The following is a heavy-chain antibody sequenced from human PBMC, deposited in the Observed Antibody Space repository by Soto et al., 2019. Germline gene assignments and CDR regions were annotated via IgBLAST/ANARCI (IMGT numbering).Heavy chain of an antibody. V-gene: IGHV5-51*01. CDR1: GYSFTSYW. J-gene: IGHJ6*02. CDR2: IYPGDSDT. D-gene: IGHD4-17*01. Sequence: PGQSLKISCNGSGYSFTSYWIRWVRQMTGKGLEWMGIIYPGDSDTIYSPSFQGHVTISADKSISTAYLHWSTLKASHTAMYSCAIAYGDYPYFYGMDVWAQGITVTVYS. CDR3: AIAYGDYPYFYGMDV.